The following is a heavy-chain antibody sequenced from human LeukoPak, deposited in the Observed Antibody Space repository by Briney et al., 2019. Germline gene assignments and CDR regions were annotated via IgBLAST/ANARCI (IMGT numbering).Heavy chain of an antibody. V-gene: IGHV4-4*07. CDR1: GGSISSYY. CDR2: IYTSGSI. Sequence: SETLSLTCTVSGGSISSYYWSWIRQPAGKGLEWIGRIYTSGSINYNPSLKSRVTMSVDTSKNQFSLKLSSVTAADTAVYYCARPLSLGYCSGGSCYGRGAWFDRWGQGTLVTVSS. J-gene: IGHJ5*02. CDR3: ARPLSLGYCSGGSCYGRGAWFDR. D-gene: IGHD2-15*01.